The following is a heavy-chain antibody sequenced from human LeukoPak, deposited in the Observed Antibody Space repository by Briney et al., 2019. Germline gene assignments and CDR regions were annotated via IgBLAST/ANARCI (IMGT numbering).Heavy chain of an antibody. J-gene: IGHJ6*03. CDR1: GGSISSYY. V-gene: IGHV4-59*01. CDR2: IYYSGST. CDR3: ARAQYYYYYYMDV. Sequence: SETLSLTCTVSGGSISSYYWSWIRQPPGKGLEGIGYIYYSGSTNYNPSLKSRGTISVDTSKNKFSLKLSSVTAAETAVYYCARAQYYYYYYMDVWGKGTTVTVSS.